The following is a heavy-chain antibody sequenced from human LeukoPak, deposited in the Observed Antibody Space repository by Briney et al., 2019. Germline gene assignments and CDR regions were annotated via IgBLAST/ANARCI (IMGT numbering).Heavy chain of an antibody. D-gene: IGHD3-9*01. Sequence: GSLRLSCAASGFTFSSYSMNWVRQAPGKGLEWIGEIYHSGSTNYNPSLKSRVIISVDKSKNQFSLNLTSVTAADTAVYYCARREGELRYFDWLTPRDWGQGTLVTVSS. J-gene: IGHJ4*02. CDR3: ARREGELRYFDWLTPRD. CDR2: IYHSGST. V-gene: IGHV4-4*02. CDR1: GFTFSSYSM.